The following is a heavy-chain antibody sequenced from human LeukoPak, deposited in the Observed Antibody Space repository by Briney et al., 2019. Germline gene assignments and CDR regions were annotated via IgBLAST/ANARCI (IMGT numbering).Heavy chain of an antibody. CDR2: IGGFTET. V-gene: IGHV3-23*01. Sequence: PGGSLRLSCAASGFTFKIYAMSWVRQAPGKGLEWVSTIGGFTETYYATSVKGRFAISREDFKSTLFLQMSNLRAEDTAVYFCTKDSFDHNGVFDAFDIWGQGTLVTVSS. CDR3: TKDSFDHNGVFDAFDI. J-gene: IGHJ3*02. D-gene: IGHD3-16*01. CDR1: GFTFKIYA.